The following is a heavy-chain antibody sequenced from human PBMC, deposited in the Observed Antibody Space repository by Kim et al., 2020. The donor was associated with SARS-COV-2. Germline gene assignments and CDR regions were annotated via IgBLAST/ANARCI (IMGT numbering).Heavy chain of an antibody. V-gene: IGHV3-48*03. CDR3: ARGGRWGDFWSGYWEGYYFDY. J-gene: IGHJ4*02. D-gene: IGHD3-3*01. Sequence: FTISRDNAKNSLYLQMNSLRAEDTAVYYCARGGRWGDFWSGYWEGYYFDYWGQGTLVTVSS.